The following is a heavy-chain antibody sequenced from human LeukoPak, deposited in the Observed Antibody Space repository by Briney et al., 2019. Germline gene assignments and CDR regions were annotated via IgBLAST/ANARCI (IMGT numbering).Heavy chain of an antibody. CDR1: TSTLSNYS. J-gene: IGHJ3*02. CDR3: ASTIFGVVPNTDAFDI. V-gene: IGHV3-21*01. Sequence: GGSLRLSCAASTSTLSNYSMNWVRQAPGKGLEWVSSISSSSTYIYYADSVKGRFTISRDNAKNSLYLQMNSLRAEDTAVYYCASTIFGVVPNTDAFDIWGQGTMVTVSS. D-gene: IGHD3-3*01. CDR2: ISSSSTYI.